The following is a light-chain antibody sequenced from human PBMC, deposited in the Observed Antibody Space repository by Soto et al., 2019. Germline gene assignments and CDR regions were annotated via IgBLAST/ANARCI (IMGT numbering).Light chain of an antibody. CDR2: EVS. CDR1: SSDVGGYNF. CDR3: SSFTTSGTLDVV. J-gene: IGLJ2*01. V-gene: IGLV2-14*01. Sequence: QSALTQPASVSGSPGQSITISCTGTSSDVGGYNFVSWYQHHPDKAPKLMIYEVSNRPSGVSNRFSGSKSGNTASLTISGLQAEDEADYYCSSFTTSGTLDVVFGGGTQLTVL.